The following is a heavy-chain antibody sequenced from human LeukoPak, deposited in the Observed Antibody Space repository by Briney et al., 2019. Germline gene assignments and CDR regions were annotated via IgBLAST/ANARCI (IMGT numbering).Heavy chain of an antibody. Sequence: ASVKVSCKASGGTFSSYAISWVLQAPGQGLEWMGGTIPIFGTVNYAQKFQGRVTITADKSTSTAYMELSSLRSEDTAVYFCARSLFRFLEWSYRSYYYYYMDVWGKGTTVTISS. CDR3: ARSLFRFLEWSYRSYYYYYMDV. CDR1: GGTFSSYA. V-gene: IGHV1-69*06. D-gene: IGHD3-3*01. J-gene: IGHJ6*03. CDR2: TIPIFGTV.